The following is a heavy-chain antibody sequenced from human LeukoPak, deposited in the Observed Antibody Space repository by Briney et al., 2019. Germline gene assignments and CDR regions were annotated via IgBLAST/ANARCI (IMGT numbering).Heavy chain of an antibody. D-gene: IGHD5-12*01. CDR1: GFTFSSYA. CDR2: ISGGGGTT. J-gene: IGHJ4*02. CDR3: AKDREGLSSGYDLEYLDY. Sequence: PGGSLRLSCAASGFTFSSYAMNWVRQAPGKGLEWVSAISGGGGTTYYADSVKGRFTISRDNSKNTLFLQMNSLRAEDTAVYYCAKDREGLSSGYDLEYLDYWGQGTLVTVSS. V-gene: IGHV3-23*01.